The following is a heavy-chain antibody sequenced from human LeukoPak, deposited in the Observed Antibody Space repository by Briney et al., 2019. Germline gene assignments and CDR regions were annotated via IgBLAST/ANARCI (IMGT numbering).Heavy chain of an antibody. CDR1: GFPYNNYA. Sequence: PGGSLRLPCAPWGFPYNNYAIRCVRQAPGKGLEWVSTISGSGGSTYYADSVKGRFTISRDNSKNTLYLQMNSLRAEDTAVFYSGRVRDYTNYFGYWVQGILVTVSS. CDR2: ISGSGGST. J-gene: IGHJ4*02. D-gene: IGHD4-11*01. V-gene: IGHV3-23*01. CDR3: GRVRDYTNYFGY.